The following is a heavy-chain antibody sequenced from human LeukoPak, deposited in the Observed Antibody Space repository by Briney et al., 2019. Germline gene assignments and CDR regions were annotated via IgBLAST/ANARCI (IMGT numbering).Heavy chain of an antibody. V-gene: IGHV3-33*01. CDR3: ARDDLGMITFGGTLGMDV. Sequence: GGSLRLSCAASGFTFSSYGMHWVRQAPGKGLEWVAVIWYDGSNKYYADSVKGRFTISRDNSKNTLYLQMNSLRAEDTAVYYCARDDLGMITFGGTLGMDVWGQGTTVTVSS. J-gene: IGHJ6*02. CDR2: IWYDGSNK. CDR1: GFTFSSYG. D-gene: IGHD3-16*01.